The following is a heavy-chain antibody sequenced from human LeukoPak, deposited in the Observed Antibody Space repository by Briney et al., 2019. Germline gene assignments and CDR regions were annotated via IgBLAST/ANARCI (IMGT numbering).Heavy chain of an antibody. CDR2: IEQDGSEK. J-gene: IGHJ3*01. CDR3: ARGTSGAFDV. D-gene: IGHD6-25*01. V-gene: IGHV3-7*04. CDR1: GFTSSSYW. Sequence: GGSLRLSCAASGFTSSSYWISWVRQAPGKGLEWVANIEQDGSEKYYVDSVKGRFTISRDNAKNSLYLQMNSLRAEDTAVYYCARGTSGAFDVWGQGTMVTVSS.